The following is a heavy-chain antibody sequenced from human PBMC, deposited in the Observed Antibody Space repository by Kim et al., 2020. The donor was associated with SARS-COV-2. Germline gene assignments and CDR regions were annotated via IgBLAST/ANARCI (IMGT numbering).Heavy chain of an antibody. J-gene: IGHJ6*02. CDR3: ARDHKVRGVIPFDYYYYGMDV. D-gene: IGHD3-10*01. Sequence: FTISRDNAKNSLYLQMNSLRAEDTAVYYCARDHKVRGVIPFDYYYYGMDVWGQGTTVTVSS. V-gene: IGHV3-48*03.